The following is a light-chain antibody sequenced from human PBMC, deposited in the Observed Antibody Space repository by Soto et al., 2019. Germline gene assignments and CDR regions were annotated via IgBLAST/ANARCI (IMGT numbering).Light chain of an antibody. Sequence: EVVMTQSPATLAGSPGGTGTPSLRGKQGLWRNFAWYQQKPGQAPRLLIFRASTRATGVPARFSGGGSGTEFTLTISGLQSEDFAVYYCQQYSKWPPWTFGPGTKVEIK. CDR1: QGLWRN. J-gene: IGKJ1*01. CDR3: QQYSKWPPWT. CDR2: RAS. V-gene: IGKV3-15*01.